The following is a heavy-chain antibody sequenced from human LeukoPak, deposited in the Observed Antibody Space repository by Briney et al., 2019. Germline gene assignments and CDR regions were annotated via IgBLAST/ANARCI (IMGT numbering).Heavy chain of an antibody. D-gene: IGHD6-19*01. Sequence: GGSLRLSCAASGCTFSSYATHWVRQAPGKGLEYVSAISSNGGSTYYANSVKGRFTISRDNSKHTLYLQMGSLRAEDMAVYYCARDSSGWPYYFDYWGQGTLVTVSS. CDR3: ARDSSGWPYYFDY. J-gene: IGHJ4*02. CDR1: GCTFSSYA. CDR2: ISSNGGST. V-gene: IGHV3-64*01.